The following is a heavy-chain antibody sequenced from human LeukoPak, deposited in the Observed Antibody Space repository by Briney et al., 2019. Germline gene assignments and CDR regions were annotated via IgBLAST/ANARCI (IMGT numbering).Heavy chain of an antibody. D-gene: IGHD3-16*01. V-gene: IGHV3-23*01. CDR3: AKSLMEFDY. J-gene: IGHJ4*02. CDR1: GFTFRSHA. CDR2: IYENGGTT. Sequence: GGSLRLSCVGSGFTFRSHAMSWVRQAPEKGLEFVSGIYENGGTTYYADSVKGRFSISRDNSKNTLYLQMNSLRAEDTAVYYCAKSLMEFDYWGQGTLVTVSS.